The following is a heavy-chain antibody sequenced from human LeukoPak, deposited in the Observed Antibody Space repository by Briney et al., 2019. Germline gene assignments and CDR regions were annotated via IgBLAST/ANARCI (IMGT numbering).Heavy chain of an antibody. J-gene: IGHJ4*02. Sequence: GRSLRLSCAASGFTFSSYGMHWVRQAPGKGLEWVAVISYDGSNKYYADSVKGRFTISRDNSKNTLYLQMNSLRAEDTAVYYCAKDRSSSLTFDYWGQGTLVTVPS. D-gene: IGHD3-10*01. CDR1: GFTFSSYG. CDR2: ISYDGSNK. CDR3: AKDRSSSLTFDY. V-gene: IGHV3-30*18.